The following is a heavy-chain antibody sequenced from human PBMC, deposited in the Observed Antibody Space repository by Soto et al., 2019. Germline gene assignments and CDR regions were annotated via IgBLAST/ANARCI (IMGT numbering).Heavy chain of an antibody. CDR3: AKDGFCSGGSCYSFYYYEGMDV. D-gene: IGHD2-15*01. V-gene: IGHV3-30*18. J-gene: IGHJ6*02. Sequence: QVRLVESGGGVVQPGRSLRLSCAASGFTFSSYGMHWVRQAPGKGLEWVAVISYDGSNKYYADSVKGRFTISRDNSKNGLYVQMNGVRAEETAVYYCAKDGFCSGGSCYSFYYYEGMDVWGQGATVTVSS. CDR1: GFTFSSYG. CDR2: ISYDGSNK.